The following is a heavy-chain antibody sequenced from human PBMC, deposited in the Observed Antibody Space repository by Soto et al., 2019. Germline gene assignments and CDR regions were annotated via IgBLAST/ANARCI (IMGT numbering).Heavy chain of an antibody. CDR2: ISSSSSTI. CDR3: AISQWAIISPTHDY. CDR1: GFTFSSYS. Sequence: GGSLRLSCAASGFTFSSYSMNWVRQAPGKGLEWVSYISSSSSTIYYADSVKGRFTISRDNAKNSLYLQMNSLRGEDTAVYYCAISQWAIISPTHDYWGHGTLVTVSS. V-gene: IGHV3-48*01. J-gene: IGHJ4*01. D-gene: IGHD2-2*01.